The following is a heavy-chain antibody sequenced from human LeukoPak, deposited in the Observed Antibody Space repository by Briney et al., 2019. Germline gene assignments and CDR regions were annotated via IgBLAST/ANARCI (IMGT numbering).Heavy chain of an antibody. CDR1: GGSFSGYY. V-gene: IGHV4-34*01. Sequence: PSETLSLTCAVYGGSFSGYYWSWIRQPPGKGLEWIGEINHSGSTNYNPSLKSRVTISVDTSKNQFSLKLSSVTAADTAMYYCARAGVFGVVINFDYWGQGTLVTVSS. CDR2: INHSGST. D-gene: IGHD3-3*01. CDR3: ARAGVFGVVINFDY. J-gene: IGHJ4*02.